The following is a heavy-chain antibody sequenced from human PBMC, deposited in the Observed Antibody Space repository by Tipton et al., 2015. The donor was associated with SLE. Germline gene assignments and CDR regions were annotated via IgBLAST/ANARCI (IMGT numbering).Heavy chain of an antibody. J-gene: IGHJ6*04. V-gene: IGHV3-21*01. CDR2: ISSSSSYI. Sequence: GSLRLSCAASGFTFSSYSMNWVRQAPGKGLEWVSSISSSSSYIYYADSVKGRFTISRDNAKNSLYLQMNSLRAEDTAVYYCASITMIVVVITLLVHGDVGGKGTTVTVSS. CDR3: ASITMIVVVITLLVHGDV. CDR1: GFTFSSYS. D-gene: IGHD3-22*01.